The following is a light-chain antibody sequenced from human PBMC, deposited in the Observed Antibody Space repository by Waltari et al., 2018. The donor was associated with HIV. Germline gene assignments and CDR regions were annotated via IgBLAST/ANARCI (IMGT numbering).Light chain of an antibody. V-gene: IGLV2-23*02. CDR3: CSYADSPPYV. CDR2: EVS. CDR1: SSDVGSYNL. Sequence: QSALTQPASVSGSPGQSITISCTGTSSDVGSYNLLSWYQQHPGKAPKLMVYEVSKRPSGVSNRFSGSKSGNTASLTISGLQAEDEADYYCCSYADSPPYVFGTGTKVTVL. J-gene: IGLJ1*01.